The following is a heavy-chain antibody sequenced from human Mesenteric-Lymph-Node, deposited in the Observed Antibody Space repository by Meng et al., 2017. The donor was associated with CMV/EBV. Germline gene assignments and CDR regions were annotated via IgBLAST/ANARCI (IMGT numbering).Heavy chain of an antibody. V-gene: IGHV4-4*02. CDR3: ARAPRSPRLIVVVPAADRYFDY. D-gene: IGHD2-2*01. CDR2: IYHSGST. J-gene: IGHJ4*02. CDR1: SNW. Sequence: SNWWSWARQPPGKGLEWIGEIYHSGSTNYNPALKSRGTISVDKSKNQFSLKLSSVTAADTAVYYCARAPRSPRLIVVVPAADRYFDYWGQGTLVTVSS.